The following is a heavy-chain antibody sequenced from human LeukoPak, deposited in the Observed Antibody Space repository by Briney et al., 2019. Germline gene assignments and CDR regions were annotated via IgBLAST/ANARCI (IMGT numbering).Heavy chain of an antibody. J-gene: IGHJ4*02. CDR2: IYPGYSDT. Sequence: PGESPKISCKCSGYSFTSYWIGWVRQMPGKGLELVGIIYPGYSDTRYSPSFQGQVTISADKYISTAYLQWSSLKASDTAMYYCARRYYDILTGYYVGVYFDYWGQGTLVTVSS. D-gene: IGHD3-9*01. CDR1: GYSFTSYW. CDR3: ARRYYDILTGYYVGVYFDY. V-gene: IGHV5-51*03.